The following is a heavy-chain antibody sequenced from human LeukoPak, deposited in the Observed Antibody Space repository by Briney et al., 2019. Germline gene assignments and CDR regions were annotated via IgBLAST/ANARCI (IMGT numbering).Heavy chain of an antibody. D-gene: IGHD5-18*01. CDR3: ARGGSDTAMAHDY. CDR2: INRDGSRT. CDR1: GFTFSNHW. V-gene: IGHV3-74*01. Sequence: GGSLRLSCAASGFTFSNHWMHWVRQAPGKGLMWVPRINRDGSRTDYADSVKGRFTISRDDAKNTLYLQVNSLRAEDTAVYFCARGGSDTAMAHDYWGQGTLVTVSS. J-gene: IGHJ4*02.